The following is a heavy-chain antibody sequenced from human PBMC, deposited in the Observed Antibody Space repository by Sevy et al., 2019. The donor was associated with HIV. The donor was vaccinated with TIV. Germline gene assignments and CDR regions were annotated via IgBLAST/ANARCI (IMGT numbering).Heavy chain of an antibody. CDR3: ARARAARPHDAFDI. D-gene: IGHD6-6*01. V-gene: IGHV3-21*01. J-gene: IGHJ3*02. CDR2: ISSSSSYI. Sequence: GGSLRLSCAASGFTFSSYSMNWVRQAPGKGLEWVSSISSSSSYIYYADSVKGRFTISRDNAKNSLYLQMNSLRAEDTAVYYCARARAARPHDAFDIWGQGTMVTVSS. CDR1: GFTFSSYS.